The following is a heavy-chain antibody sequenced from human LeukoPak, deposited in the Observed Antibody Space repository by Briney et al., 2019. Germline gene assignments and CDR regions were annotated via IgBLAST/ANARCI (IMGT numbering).Heavy chain of an antibody. Sequence: GGSLRLSCAASGFTFSSYAMSWVRQAPGKGLEWVSAISGSGGSTYYADSVKGRFTISRDNSKNTLYLQMNSLRAEDTAVYYCAKDQAYCSGGSSRRALPERCGVPDYWGQGTLVTVSS. V-gene: IGHV3-23*01. J-gene: IGHJ4*02. D-gene: IGHD2-15*01. CDR1: GFTFSSYA. CDR2: ISGSGGST. CDR3: AKDQAYCSGGSSRRALPERCGVPDY.